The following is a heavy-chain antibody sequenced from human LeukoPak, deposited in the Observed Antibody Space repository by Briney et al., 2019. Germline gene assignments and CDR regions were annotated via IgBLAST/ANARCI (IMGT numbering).Heavy chain of an antibody. CDR3: AELGITMIGGV. J-gene: IGHJ6*04. Sequence: PGGSLRLSCAAPVFTFSTYTVNWVRQASGKGLEWLSYISSSSNSIYYADSVKGRFTISRDNAKNSLYLQMNSLRAEDTAVYYCAELGITMIGGVWGKGTTVTISS. V-gene: IGHV3-48*04. CDR1: VFTFSTYT. D-gene: IGHD3-10*02. CDR2: ISSSSNSI.